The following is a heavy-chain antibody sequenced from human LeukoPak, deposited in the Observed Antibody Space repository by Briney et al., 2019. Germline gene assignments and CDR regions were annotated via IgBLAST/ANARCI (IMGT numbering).Heavy chain of an antibody. V-gene: IGHV4-59*01. CDR2: IYYSGST. CDR1: GASISSSY. CDR3: AKSGGYGLIDY. Sequence: SQSLSLTCTVSGASISSSYWSWIRQPPGKGLQWIGYIYYSGSTNYNPSLKSRVTISEDASKKQFSLNLSSVTAADTAVYYCAKSGGYGLIDYWGQGTRVTVSS. J-gene: IGHJ4*02. D-gene: IGHD1-26*01.